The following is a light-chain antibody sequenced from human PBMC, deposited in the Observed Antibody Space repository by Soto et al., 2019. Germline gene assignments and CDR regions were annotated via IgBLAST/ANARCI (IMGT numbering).Light chain of an antibody. J-gene: IGKJ1*01. V-gene: IGKV1-39*01. CDR1: QSISSY. Sequence: QMTHSASVLISSLCVLVTINCRASQSISSYLNWYQQKPGKAPKLLIYAASSLQSGVPSRFSVCRSGTDITLTTSVPQPEDFPTSYWPDSYTTPPTFAQGTQLDIK. CDR2: AAS. CDR3: PDSYTTPPT.